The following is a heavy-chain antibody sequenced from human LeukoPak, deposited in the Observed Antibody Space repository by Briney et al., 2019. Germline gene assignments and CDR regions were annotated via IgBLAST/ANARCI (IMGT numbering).Heavy chain of an antibody. CDR2: VSGSGATT. D-gene: IGHD6-13*01. J-gene: IGHJ4*02. CDR1: GFTFSSYV. V-gene: IGHV3-23*01. Sequence: GGSLRLSCATSGFTFSSYVMSWVRQAPGKGLEWVSAVSGSGATTSYADSVKGQFIISRDNSRNTLYLRMNSLRAEDTAVYYCAKGLAAARYYFDYWGQGTLVTVSS. CDR3: AKGLAAARYYFDY.